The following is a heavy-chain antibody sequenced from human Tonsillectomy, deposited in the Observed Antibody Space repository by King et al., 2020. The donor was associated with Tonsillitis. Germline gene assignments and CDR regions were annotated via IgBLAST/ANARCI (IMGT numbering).Heavy chain of an antibody. Sequence: QLVQSGGGLVQPGGSLRLSCAASGFTFSSYSMNWVRQAPGKGLEWVSYISSSSSTIYYADSVKGRFTISRDNAKNSLYLQMNSLRAEDTAVYYCARDRGLDYWGQGTLVTVSS. V-gene: IGHV3-48*01. CDR1: GFTFSSYS. CDR2: ISSSSSTI. J-gene: IGHJ4*02. CDR3: ARDRGLDY.